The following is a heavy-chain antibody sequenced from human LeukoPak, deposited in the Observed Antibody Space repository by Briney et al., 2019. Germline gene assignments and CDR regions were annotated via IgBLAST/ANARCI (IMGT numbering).Heavy chain of an antibody. J-gene: IGHJ6*03. V-gene: IGHV3-30*14. CDR2: ISFHGTDT. D-gene: IGHD3-9*01. CDR1: GFTFISYA. Sequence: GTSLRLSCAASGFTFISYAIHWVRQAPGKGLEWVAVISFHGTDTFYADSVKGRFTISRDNSKNTLYLQMNSLRAEDTAVYYCARAKVRHILTGYYYYYYMDVWGKGTTVTISS. CDR3: ARAKVRHILTGYYYYYYMDV.